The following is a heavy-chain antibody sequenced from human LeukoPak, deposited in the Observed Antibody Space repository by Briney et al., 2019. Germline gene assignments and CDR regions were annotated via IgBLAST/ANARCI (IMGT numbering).Heavy chain of an antibody. J-gene: IGHJ6*03. CDR1: GFTFSSYA. CDR3: ARDKEGYCSSTSCRAHNYYYYMDV. Sequence: GGSLRLSCAASGFTFSSYAMHWVRQAPGKGLEWVAVISYDGSNKYYADSVKGRFTISRDNSKNTLYLQMNSLRAEDTAVYYCARDKEGYCSSTSCRAHNYYYYMDVWGKGTTVTVSS. V-gene: IGHV3-30-3*01. D-gene: IGHD2-2*01. CDR2: ISYDGSNK.